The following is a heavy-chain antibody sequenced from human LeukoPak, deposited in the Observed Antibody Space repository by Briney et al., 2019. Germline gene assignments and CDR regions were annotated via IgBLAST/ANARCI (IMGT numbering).Heavy chain of an antibody. CDR2: IIPILGIA. Sequence: SVKVSCKASGGTFSSYTISWVRQAPGQGLEWMGRIIPILGIANYAQKFQGRVTITADKSTSTAYMELSSLRSEDTAVYYCARDLDYYGSGSYYNPVWSDPWGQGTLVTVSS. D-gene: IGHD3-10*01. CDR1: GGTFSSYT. V-gene: IGHV1-69*04. J-gene: IGHJ5*02. CDR3: ARDLDYYGSGSYYNPVWSDP.